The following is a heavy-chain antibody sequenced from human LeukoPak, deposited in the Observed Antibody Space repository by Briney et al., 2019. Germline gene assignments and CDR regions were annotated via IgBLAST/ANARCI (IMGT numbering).Heavy chain of an antibody. CDR3: ARVGLYCSSTSCYFDY. CDR1: GYTFTSYD. CDR2: MNPNSGNT. V-gene: IGHV1-8*01. J-gene: IGHJ4*02. D-gene: IGHD2-2*01. Sequence: ASVKVSCKASGYTFTSYDINWVRQATGQGLEWMGWMNPNSGNTGYAQKFQGRVTMTRNTSISTAYMELSSLRSEDTAVHYCARVGLYCSSTSCYFDYWGQGTLVTVSS.